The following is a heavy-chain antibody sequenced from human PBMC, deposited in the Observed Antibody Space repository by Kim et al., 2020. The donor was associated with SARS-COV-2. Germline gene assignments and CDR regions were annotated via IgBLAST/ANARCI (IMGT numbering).Heavy chain of an antibody. CDR1: GFTFSSYA. CDR3: ARRELGLWYFDL. J-gene: IGHJ2*01. Sequence: GGSLRLSCAASGFTFSSYAMTWVRQAPGKGLEWVSAVSGSSGSTFYADSVKGRFTISRDNSKNTLYLQMNSLRAEDTAVYYCARRELGLWYFDLWGRGTLVTVSS. D-gene: IGHD7-27*01. V-gene: IGHV3-23*01. CDR2: VSGSSGST.